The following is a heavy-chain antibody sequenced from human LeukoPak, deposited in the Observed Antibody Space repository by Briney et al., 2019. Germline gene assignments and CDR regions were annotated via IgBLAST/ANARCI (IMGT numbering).Heavy chain of an antibody. D-gene: IGHD1-14*01. CDR2: ISYDGSNK. Sequence: GGSLRLSCAASGFTFSSYGMHWVRQAPGKGLEWAAVISYDGSNKYYADSVKGRFTISRDNSKNTLCLQMNSLRVEDTAVYYCARDLNREDFDYWGQGTLVAVSS. CDR3: ARDLNREDFDY. J-gene: IGHJ4*02. V-gene: IGHV3-30*03. CDR1: GFTFSSYG.